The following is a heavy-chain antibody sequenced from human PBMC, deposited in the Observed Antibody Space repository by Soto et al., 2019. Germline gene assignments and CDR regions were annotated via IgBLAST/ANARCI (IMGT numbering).Heavy chain of an antibody. CDR2: IYYSGST. CDR3: ATGEAAAGNYYFDY. CDR1: GGSISSGDYY. V-gene: IGHV4-30-4*01. D-gene: IGHD6-13*01. Sequence: SETLSLTCTVSGGSISSGDYYWSWIRQPPGKGLEWIGYIYYSGSTYYNPSLKSRVTISVDTSKNQFSLKLSSVTAADTAVYYCATGEAAAGNYYFDYWGQGTLVTVSS. J-gene: IGHJ4*02.